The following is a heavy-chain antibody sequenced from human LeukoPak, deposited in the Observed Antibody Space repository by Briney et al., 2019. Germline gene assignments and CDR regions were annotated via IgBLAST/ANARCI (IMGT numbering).Heavy chain of an antibody. CDR1: GYSFSSYW. Sequence: EESLKISCKGSGYSFSSYWISWVRQMPGKGLEWMGIIYPGDSDTRHSPSFQGQVTISADKSISTAYLQWSSLKASDTAMYYCARAECSGGSCHLDYWGQGTLVTVSS. CDR3: ARAECSGGSCHLDY. V-gene: IGHV5-51*01. D-gene: IGHD2-15*01. CDR2: IYPGDSDT. J-gene: IGHJ4*02.